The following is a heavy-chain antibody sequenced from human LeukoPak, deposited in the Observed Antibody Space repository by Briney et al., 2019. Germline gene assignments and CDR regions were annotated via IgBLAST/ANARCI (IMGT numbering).Heavy chain of an antibody. CDR1: GGSISSYY. D-gene: IGHD2-15*01. CDR2: INHSGST. V-gene: IGHV4-34*01. Sequence: PSETLSLTCTVSGGSISSYYWSWIRQPPGKGLEWIGEINHSGSTNYNPSLKSRVTISVDTSKNQFSLKLSSVTAADTAVYYCARQVRYCSGGSCPRLNYYYYYMDVWGKGTTVTISS. CDR3: ARQVRYCSGGSCPRLNYYYYYMDV. J-gene: IGHJ6*03.